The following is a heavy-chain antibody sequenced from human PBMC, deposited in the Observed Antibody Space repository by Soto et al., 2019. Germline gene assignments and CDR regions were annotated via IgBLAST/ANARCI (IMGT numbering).Heavy chain of an antibody. D-gene: IGHD5-18*01. CDR3: ARDSDTADGFGMEV. J-gene: IGHJ6*01. CDR1: VGSITSDGYS. Sequence: SETLSLTCTFSVGSITSDGYSCSWLRQPPWKGLEWISYIYQSGSAYYNPSLKGRVTTSVDKSKNQFSLKLNSLTAADTAVYYCARDSDTADGFGMEVLGQGTTVNVSS. CDR2: IYQSGSA. V-gene: IGHV4-30-2*01.